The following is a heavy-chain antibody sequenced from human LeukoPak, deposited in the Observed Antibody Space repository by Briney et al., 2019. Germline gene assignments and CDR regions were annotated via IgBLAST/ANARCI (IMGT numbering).Heavy chain of an antibody. CDR2: IFYSGST. J-gene: IGHJ4*02. V-gene: IGHV4-39*07. CDR1: GASISSSSHY. D-gene: IGHD3-22*01. CDR3: ARTTHYDSSGPYY. Sequence: SETLSLTCTVSGASISSSSHYWGWIRQSPGKGLEWIGSIFYSGSTFYNPSLKSRVTILVDTSKNEFSLKLSSVTAADTAVYYCARTTHYDSSGPYYWGQGTLVTVSS.